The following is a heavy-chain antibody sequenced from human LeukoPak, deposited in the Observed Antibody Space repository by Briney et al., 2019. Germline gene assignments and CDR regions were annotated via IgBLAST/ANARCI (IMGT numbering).Heavy chain of an antibody. V-gene: IGHV3-7*01. CDR3: ARAGYSSGWDY. CDR2: IKQDGSEK. D-gene: IGHD6-19*01. J-gene: IGHJ4*02. CDR1: GFTFSSYW. Sequence: GGSLRLSCAASGFTFSSYWMSGVRQAPGKGLEWVANIKQDGSEKYHVDCVKGRFTMSRDNAENSLYLQMNSLRGEDTAVYFCARAGYSSGWDYWGQGTLVTVSS.